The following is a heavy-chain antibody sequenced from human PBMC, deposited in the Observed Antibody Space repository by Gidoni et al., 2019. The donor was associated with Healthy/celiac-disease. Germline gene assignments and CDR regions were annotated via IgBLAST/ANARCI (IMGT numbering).Heavy chain of an antibody. J-gene: IGHJ6*02. D-gene: IGHD6-6*01. CDR1: GYTFISYD. V-gene: IGHV1-8*01. CDR2: INPNSGHT. Sequence: QVQLVQSGAEVKKRGASVKLSCKASGYTFISYDINWVRQAAGQGLEWMGWINPNSGHTGYAPKCQGRVTMTRNTSISPAYIGLSILRSEDTAVYYCARGRRIAARTYYYYGMDVWGPGTTVTVSS. CDR3: ARGRRIAARTYYYYGMDV.